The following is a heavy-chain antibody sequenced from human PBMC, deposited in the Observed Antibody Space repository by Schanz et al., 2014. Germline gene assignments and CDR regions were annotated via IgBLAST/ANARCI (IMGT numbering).Heavy chain of an antibody. J-gene: IGHJ4*02. Sequence: QVQLVQSGAEVKKPGASVKVSCKASGYTFTSDSMHWVRQAPGQGLEWMGMINPSGGSTTYAQKFQGRDTMTRDTSTSTVYIELSSLRSEDTAVYYCARDGVDTAAGGNYWGQGTLVTVSS. V-gene: IGHV1-46*03. CDR1: GYTFTSDS. CDR2: INPSGGST. CDR3: ARDGVDTAAGGNY. D-gene: IGHD6-13*01.